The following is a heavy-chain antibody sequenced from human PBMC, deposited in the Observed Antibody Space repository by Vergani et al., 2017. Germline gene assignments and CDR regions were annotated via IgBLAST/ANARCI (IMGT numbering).Heavy chain of an antibody. J-gene: IGHJ4*02. Sequence: EVQLVESGGGLVQPGRSLRLSCAASGFTFDDYAMHWVRQAPGKGLEWVSGISWNSGSIGYADSVKGRLTISRDNAKNSLYLQMNSLRAEDTALYYCAKGRWGRDIVGFFRDYFDYWGQGTLVTVSS. CDR3: AKGRWGRDIVGFFRDYFDY. CDR1: GFTFDDYA. CDR2: ISWNSGSI. V-gene: IGHV3-9*01. D-gene: IGHD5-12*01.